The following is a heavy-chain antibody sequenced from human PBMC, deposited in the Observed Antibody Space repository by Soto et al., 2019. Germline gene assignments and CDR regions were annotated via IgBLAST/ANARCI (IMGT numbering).Heavy chain of an antibody. CDR2: INWNGGST. V-gene: IGHV3-20*01. D-gene: IGHD5-12*01. CDR1: GFTFDDYG. Sequence: GGSLRLSCAASGFTFDDYGMSWVRQAPGKGLEWVSGINWNGGSTGYADSVKGRFTISRDNAKNSLYLQMNSLRAEDTALYHCARGGGYDYANTPFDYWGQGTLVTVSS. J-gene: IGHJ4*02. CDR3: ARGGGYDYANTPFDY.